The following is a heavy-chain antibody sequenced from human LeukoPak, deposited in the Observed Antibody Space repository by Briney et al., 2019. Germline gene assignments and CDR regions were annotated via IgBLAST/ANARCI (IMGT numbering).Heavy chain of an antibody. V-gene: IGHV2-5*02. D-gene: IGHD4-17*01. CDR2: IYWDDNK. J-gene: IGHJ4*02. Sequence: KESGPTLVKPTQTLTLTCTFSGFSLTTTGVGVGWVRQPPGKALQWLAPIYWDDNKLYSPSLKSRLTIAKDSSKNQVVLTVTNMDPVDTATYYCAHYGDYRFLYYFDHWGQGTLVTVSS. CDR1: GFSLTTTGVG. CDR3: AHYGDYRFLYYFDH.